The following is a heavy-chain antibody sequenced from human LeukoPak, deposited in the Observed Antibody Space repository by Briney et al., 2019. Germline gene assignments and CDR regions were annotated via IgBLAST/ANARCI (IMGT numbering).Heavy chain of an antibody. CDR1: VGSFKGFH. J-gene: IGHJ4*02. CDR3: ARGQESYYCDSSGYYGY. CDR2: INPSGST. D-gene: IGHD3-22*01. V-gene: IGHV4-34*01. Sequence: SETLSLPCTLYVGSFKGFHWIWIPQPPEKGRECLGEINPSGSTNYNPSLKSRDTISVETSKNQFSLKLCSETAAHTSVYYCARGQESYYCDSSGYYGYWGQGTLVTVSS.